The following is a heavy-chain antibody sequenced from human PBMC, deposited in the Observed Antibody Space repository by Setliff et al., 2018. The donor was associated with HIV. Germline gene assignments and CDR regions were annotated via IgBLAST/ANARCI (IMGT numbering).Heavy chain of an antibody. CDR1: GGSISSSSYY. J-gene: IGHJ6*03. Sequence: LSLTCTVSGGSISSSSYYWGWIRQPPGKGLEWIGSIYYSGSTYYTPSLKSRVTISVDTSKNQFSLKLSSVTAADTAVYYCACGAAAGTDYYYYYYMDVWGKGTTVTVSS. CDR3: ACGAAAGTDYYYYYYMDV. V-gene: IGHV4-39*01. D-gene: IGHD6-13*01. CDR2: IYYSGST.